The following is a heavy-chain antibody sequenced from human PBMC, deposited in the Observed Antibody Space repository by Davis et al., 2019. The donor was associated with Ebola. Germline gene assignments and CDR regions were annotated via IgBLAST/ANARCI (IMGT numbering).Heavy chain of an antibody. D-gene: IGHD5-24*01. CDR3: ARHGWGWLQFPFDY. CDR2: ILQTGDT. CDR1: GGSLRSSNW. V-gene: IGHV4-4*02. J-gene: IGHJ4*02. Sequence: MPSETLSLTCTVSGGSLRSSNWWSWVRQSPGKGLEWIGEILQTGDTNYSPSLKGRVTISADTSRNQFSLKLTSVTAADTAVYYCARHGWGWLQFPFDYWGQGTLVTVSS.